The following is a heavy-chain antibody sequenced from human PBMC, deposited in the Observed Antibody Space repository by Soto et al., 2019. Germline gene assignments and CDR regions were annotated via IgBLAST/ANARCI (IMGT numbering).Heavy chain of an antibody. J-gene: IGHJ4*02. V-gene: IGHV4-39*01. CDR1: GGSMSSGGYS. CDR3: ARVNYDSSGFDY. D-gene: IGHD3-22*01. CDR2: IYYSGST. Sequence: PSVTLSLTCTVSGGSMSSGGYSWSWIRQPPGKGLEWIGSIYYSGSTYHNPSLKSRVTISGDTSKNQCCLKLSSVTAADTAVYYCARVNYDSSGFDYWGQRTLVSVSS.